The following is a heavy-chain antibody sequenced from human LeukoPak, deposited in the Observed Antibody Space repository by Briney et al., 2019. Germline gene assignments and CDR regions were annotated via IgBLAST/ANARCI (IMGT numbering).Heavy chain of an antibody. CDR2: IGPFGDP. Sequence: PGGSLRLACAASGFTFSRYDMHWVRQASGKGLEWVSAIGPFGDPYYPGSVKGRFTISRDNAKNSLYLQMNSLRAEDTAVYYCERDWSSSSPPAFVYYYYGMDVWGQGTTVTVSS. V-gene: IGHV3-13*05. J-gene: IGHJ6*02. D-gene: IGHD6-6*01. CDR3: ERDWSSSSPPAFVYYYYGMDV. CDR1: GFTFSRYD.